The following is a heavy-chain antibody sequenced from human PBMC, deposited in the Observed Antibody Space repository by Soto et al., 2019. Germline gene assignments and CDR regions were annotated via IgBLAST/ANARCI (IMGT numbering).Heavy chain of an antibody. J-gene: IGHJ6*03. CDR3: AKPIVVVVAATQSYMDV. V-gene: IGHV3-23*01. D-gene: IGHD2-15*01. CDR2: ISGSGGST. Sequence: GGSLRLSCAASGFTFSSYAMSWVRQAPGKGLEWVSAISGSGGSTYYADSVKGRFTISRDNSKNTLYLQMNSLRAEDTAVYYCAKPIVVVVAATQSYMDVWGKGTTVTVSS. CDR1: GFTFSSYA.